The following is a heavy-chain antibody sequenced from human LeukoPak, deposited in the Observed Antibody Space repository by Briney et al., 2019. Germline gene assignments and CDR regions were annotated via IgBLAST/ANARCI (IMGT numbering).Heavy chain of an antibody. CDR2: ISAYNGNT. Sequence: ASVKVSCKASGYTFTSYGISWVRQAPGQGLEWMGWISAYNGNTNYAQKFQERVTITRDMSTSTAYMELSSLRSEDTAVYYCVADDLLSVQWGQGTLVTVSS. V-gene: IGHV1-18*01. D-gene: IGHD3-3*01. CDR3: VADDLLSVQ. CDR1: GYTFTSYG. J-gene: IGHJ4*02.